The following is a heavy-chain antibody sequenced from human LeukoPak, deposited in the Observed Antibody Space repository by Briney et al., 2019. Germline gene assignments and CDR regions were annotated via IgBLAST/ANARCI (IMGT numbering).Heavy chain of an antibody. V-gene: IGHV3-48*01. Sequence: GSLRLSCSTSGVTFSGYSMNWVRRAPGKGLEWLSYISASGGTTYYADSVKGRFTISRDNSKNTLYLQMNSLRAEDTAVYYCAKGLHRWLQLQAFDIWGQGTMVTVSS. CDR3: AKGLHRWLQLQAFDI. D-gene: IGHD5-24*01. J-gene: IGHJ3*02. CDR2: ISASGGTT. CDR1: GVTFSGYS.